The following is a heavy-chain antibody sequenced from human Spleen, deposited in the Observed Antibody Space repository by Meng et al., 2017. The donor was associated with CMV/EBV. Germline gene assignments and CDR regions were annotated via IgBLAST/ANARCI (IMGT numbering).Heavy chain of an antibody. CDR1: GFSLTTNY. D-gene: IGHD3-3*01. CDR2: MFGADKT. CDR3: ARDSDDYDFWSAYYTDAFDF. Sequence: GESLKISCAASGFSLTTNYMTWVRQPPGKGLEWVSLMFGADKTYYADSVKGRFAISRDNAKNSLYLQMNSLRAEDTAVYYCARDSDDYDFWSAYYTDAFDFWGQGTMVTVSS. V-gene: IGHV3-66*01. J-gene: IGHJ3*01.